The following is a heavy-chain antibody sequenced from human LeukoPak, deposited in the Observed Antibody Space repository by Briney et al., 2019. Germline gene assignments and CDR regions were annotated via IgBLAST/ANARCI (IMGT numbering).Heavy chain of an antibody. CDR1: GYTFTNYG. D-gene: IGHD3-9*01. V-gene: IGHV1-18*01. Sequence: ASVKVSCKASGYTFTNYGISWVRQAPGQGLEWMGWISAYSGNTNYAQNLQGRVTMTRDTSISTAYMELSRLRSDDTAVYYCARGEYYDILTGYREAEYFQHWGQGTLVTVSS. CDR3: ARGEYYDILTGYREAEYFQH. J-gene: IGHJ1*01. CDR2: ISAYSGNT.